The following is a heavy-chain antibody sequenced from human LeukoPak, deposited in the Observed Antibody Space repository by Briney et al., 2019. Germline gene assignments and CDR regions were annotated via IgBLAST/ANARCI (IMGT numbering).Heavy chain of an antibody. Sequence: GGSLRLSCAASGFTFSSYGMHWVRQAPGKGLEWVAVIWYDGSSKYYADSVKGRFTISRDNSKNTLYLQMNSLRAEDTAVYYCARTYYYDSSGYYPFDYWGQGTLVTVSS. CDR2: IWYDGSSK. V-gene: IGHV3-33*01. J-gene: IGHJ4*02. D-gene: IGHD3-22*01. CDR3: ARTYYYDSSGYYPFDY. CDR1: GFTFSSYG.